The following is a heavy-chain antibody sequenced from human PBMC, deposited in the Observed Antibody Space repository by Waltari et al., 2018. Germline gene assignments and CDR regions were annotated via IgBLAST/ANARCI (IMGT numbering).Heavy chain of an antibody. CDR2: TRNKENSYST. D-gene: IGHD2-2*02. J-gene: IGHJ6*02. CDR3: VRSYTASPMDV. CDR1: GFTFSDHY. Sequence: EVQVVASGGDLVQPGGSLRLSCAGSGFTFSDHYIDWVRQAPGKGLECLGLTRNKENSYSTVYAASVKGRFTISRDDSKNLAYLQMNSLGIDDTAIYYCVRSYTASPMDVWGQGTTVTVSS. V-gene: IGHV3-72*01.